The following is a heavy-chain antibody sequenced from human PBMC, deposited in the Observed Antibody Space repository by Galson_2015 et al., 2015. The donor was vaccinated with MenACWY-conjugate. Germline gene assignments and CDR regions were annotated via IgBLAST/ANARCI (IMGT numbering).Heavy chain of an antibody. CDR3: AREVRYTGSWYYFDY. CDR2: IYYSGST. D-gene: IGHD6-13*01. Sequence: SETLSLTCTVSGGSISSYYWSWIRQPPGKGLEWIGYIYYSGSTNYNPSLKSRVTISVDTSKNQFSLKLSSVTAADTAVYYCAREVRYTGSWYYFDYWGQGTLVTVSS. V-gene: IGHV4-59*01. CDR1: GGSISSYY. J-gene: IGHJ4*02.